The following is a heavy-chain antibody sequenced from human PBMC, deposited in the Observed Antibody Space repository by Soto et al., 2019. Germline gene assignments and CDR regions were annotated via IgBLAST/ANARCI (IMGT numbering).Heavy chain of an antibody. CDR2: VYNSGST. Sequence: SETLSLTCTVSGGSISSNYWTWIRQPPGKGLEWIGYVYNSGSTNYNPSLKSRVTISENTSKSQFSLKVNSMTAADTAVYYCARYRREAVAGYTLDNWGQGILVTVSS. CDR3: ARYRREAVAGYTLDN. CDR1: GGSISSNY. V-gene: IGHV4-59*01. J-gene: IGHJ4*02. D-gene: IGHD6-13*01.